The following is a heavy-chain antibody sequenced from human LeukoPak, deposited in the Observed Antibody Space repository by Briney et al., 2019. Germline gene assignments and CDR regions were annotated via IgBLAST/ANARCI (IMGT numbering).Heavy chain of an antibody. J-gene: IGHJ3*02. CDR3: ARDSPLRGRQALAAFDI. CDR1: GFTFSSYW. D-gene: IGHD1-26*01. V-gene: IGHV3-7*01. Sequence: GGSLRLSCAASGFTFSSYWMSWVRQAPGKGLEGVANIKKDGSEKYYVDSVKGRFTISRDNSKNTLYLQMNSLRAEDTAVYYCARDSPLRGRQALAAFDIWGQGTMVTVSS. CDR2: IKKDGSEK.